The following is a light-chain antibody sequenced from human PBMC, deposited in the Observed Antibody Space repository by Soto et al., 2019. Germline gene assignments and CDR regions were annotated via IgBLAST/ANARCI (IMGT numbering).Light chain of an antibody. Sequence: QSALTQPASVSGSPGQSITISCTGTSSDVGNYNLVSWFQQHPGKAPKLMIYEGTKRPSGASNRFSGSKSGNTASLTISGLQAEDEADYYCCSYAGRSTYVFGTGTKVTVL. CDR2: EGT. CDR1: SSDVGNYNL. J-gene: IGLJ1*01. CDR3: CSYAGRSTYV. V-gene: IGLV2-23*01.